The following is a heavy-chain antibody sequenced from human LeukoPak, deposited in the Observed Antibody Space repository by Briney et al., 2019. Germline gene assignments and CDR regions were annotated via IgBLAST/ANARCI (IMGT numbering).Heavy chain of an antibody. D-gene: IGHD5-12*01. CDR3: ARRWLRASYFHY. CDR1: GYTFTSYD. CDR2: MNPNSGNT. V-gene: IGHV1-8*01. Sequence: ASVKVSCKGSGYTFTSYDINWVRQATGQGIEWMGWMNPNSGNTGYAQKFQGRVTMTRNTSISTAYMQLSSLRSDDTAVYYCARRWLRASYFHYWGQGTLVTVSS. J-gene: IGHJ4*02.